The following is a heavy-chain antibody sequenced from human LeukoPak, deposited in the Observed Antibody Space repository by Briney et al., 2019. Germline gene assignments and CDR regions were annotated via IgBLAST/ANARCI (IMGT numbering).Heavy chain of an antibody. Sequence: SETLSLTCAVYGFSFSGYYWRWLRQPPGKGLEWIGEINHSGSTNYNPSLKSRVTISVDTSKNQFSLKLSSVTAADTAVYYCAKTRSGGGFGYWGQGTLVTVSS. J-gene: IGHJ4*02. D-gene: IGHD2-15*01. V-gene: IGHV4-34*01. CDR3: AKTRSGGGFGY. CDR1: GFSFSGYY. CDR2: INHSGST.